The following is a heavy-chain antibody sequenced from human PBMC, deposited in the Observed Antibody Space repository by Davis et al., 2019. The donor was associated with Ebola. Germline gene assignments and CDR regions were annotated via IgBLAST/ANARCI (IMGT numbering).Heavy chain of an antibody. Sequence: ASVKVSCKASGHTFTSYYMHWVRQAPGQGLEWMGWINPNSGGTNYAQKFQGWVTMTRDTSISTAYMELSRLRSDDTAVYYCAREESTVTTGWFDPWGQGTLVTVSS. D-gene: IGHD4-17*01. V-gene: IGHV1-2*04. CDR2: INPNSGGT. CDR1: GHTFTSYY. J-gene: IGHJ5*02. CDR3: AREESTVTTGWFDP.